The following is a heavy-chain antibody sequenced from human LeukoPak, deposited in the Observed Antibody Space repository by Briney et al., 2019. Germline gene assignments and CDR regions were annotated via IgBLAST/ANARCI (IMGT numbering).Heavy chain of an antibody. CDR2: IYGGGST. D-gene: IGHD6-19*01. J-gene: IGHJ4*02. V-gene: IGHV3-53*01. CDR3: ATWPGGWYGEDS. CDR1: GFTVSNNF. Sequence: PGGSLRLSCAASGFTVSNNFMSWVRQAPGKGLEWVSVIYGGGSTYYADSVKGRFTISRDTYKNTLYLQMNSLRAEDTAVYYCATWPGGWYGEDSWGQGTLVTVSS.